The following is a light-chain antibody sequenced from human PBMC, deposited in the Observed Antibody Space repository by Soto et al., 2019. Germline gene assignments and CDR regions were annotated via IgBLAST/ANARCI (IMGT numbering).Light chain of an antibody. J-gene: IGKJ1*01. Sequence: DIQLTQSRSTLSGSVGDRVTITCRASQTISSWLAWYQQKPGKAPKLLSYKASTLKSGDPSRFSGSGSGTEFTLTISSLQPDDFATYYCQHYNSYSEAFGQGPNVDIK. CDR2: KAS. V-gene: IGKV1-5*03. CDR1: QTISSW. CDR3: QHYNSYSEA.